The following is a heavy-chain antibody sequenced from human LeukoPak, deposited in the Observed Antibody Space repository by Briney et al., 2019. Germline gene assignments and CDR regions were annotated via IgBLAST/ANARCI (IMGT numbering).Heavy chain of an antibody. CDR2: INQDVSRI. CDR1: GFDFSRYW. J-gene: IGHJ4*02. V-gene: IGHV3-7*01. Sequence: GGSLRLSCAGSGFDFSRYWTAWVRQAPGKGLEWVASINQDVSRIHYVDSVKGRFTISRDNAKSSLFLQMTSLRVEDTAVYYCARLKDDVTKFDYWGQGTLVTVSS. CDR3: ARLKDDVTKFDY. D-gene: IGHD2-8*01.